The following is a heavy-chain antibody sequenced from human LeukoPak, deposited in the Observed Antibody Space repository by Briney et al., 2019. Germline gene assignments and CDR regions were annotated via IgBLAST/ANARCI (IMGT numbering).Heavy chain of an antibody. CDR3: AKGSRIVGAEMAFDI. D-gene: IGHD1-26*01. CDR1: GYTFTSYD. CDR2: MNPNSGNT. J-gene: IGHJ3*02. Sequence: GASVKVSCKASGYTFTSYDINWVRQATGQGLEWMGWMNPNSGNTGYAQKFQGRVTITTDESTSTAYMELSSLRSEDTAVYYCAKGSRIVGAEMAFDIWGQGTMVTVSS. V-gene: IGHV1-8*01.